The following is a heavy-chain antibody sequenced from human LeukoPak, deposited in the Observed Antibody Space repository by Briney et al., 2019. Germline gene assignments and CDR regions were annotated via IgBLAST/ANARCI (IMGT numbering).Heavy chain of an antibody. Sequence: PSETLSLTCTVSGGSIRSYFWGWVRQPAGKELEWIGRIYTTGATFYNPSLKTRLTMSIDTSKNQFSLRLTSVVAADTAVYYCARQGYTASYYFLDYWSQGTLVTVSS. CDR1: GGSIRSYF. CDR2: IYTTGAT. D-gene: IGHD1-26*01. CDR3: ARQGYTASYYFLDY. J-gene: IGHJ4*02. V-gene: IGHV4-4*07.